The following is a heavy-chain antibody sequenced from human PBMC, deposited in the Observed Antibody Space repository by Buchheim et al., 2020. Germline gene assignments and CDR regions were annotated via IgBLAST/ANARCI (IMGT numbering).Heavy chain of an antibody. J-gene: IGHJ4*02. CDR3: AKDLGSSSFDY. Sequence: QVQLVESGGGVVQPGRSLRLSCAASGFTFSSYGMHWVRQAPGKGLEWVAVISYDGSNKYYADSVKGRFTISRDNSKNTLYLQMNSLRAEDTAVYYCAKDLGSSSFDYWGQGTL. D-gene: IGHD6-6*01. V-gene: IGHV3-30*18. CDR2: ISYDGSNK. CDR1: GFTFSSYG.